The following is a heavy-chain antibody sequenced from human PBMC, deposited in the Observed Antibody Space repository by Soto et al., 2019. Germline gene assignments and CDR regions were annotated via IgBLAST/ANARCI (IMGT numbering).Heavy chain of an antibody. Sequence: ASVKVSCKASGYTFTSYDINWVRQATGQGLEWMGWMNPNSGNTGYAQKFQGRVTMTRNTSISTAYMELSSLRSEDTAVYYCARGTYSSGGSRYYFDYWGQGTLVTVSS. CDR2: MNPNSGNT. CDR3: ARGTYSSGGSRYYFDY. CDR1: GYTFTSYD. D-gene: IGHD6-19*01. J-gene: IGHJ4*02. V-gene: IGHV1-8*01.